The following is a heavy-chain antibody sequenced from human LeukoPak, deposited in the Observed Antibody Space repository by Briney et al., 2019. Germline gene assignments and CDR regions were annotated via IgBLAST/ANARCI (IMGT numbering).Heavy chain of an antibody. J-gene: IGHJ4*02. D-gene: IGHD2-21*02. Sequence: GGSLRLSCAASGFTFSNYWMSWVRQAPGRGLEWVANINQYGSEKYYVDSVKGRFTISRDDAKNSLYLQMNSLRAEDTAVYYCARDCETHCGGDPPDYWGQGTLVTVSS. CDR2: INQYGSEK. CDR3: ARDCETHCGGDPPDY. CDR1: GFTFSNYW. V-gene: IGHV3-7*01.